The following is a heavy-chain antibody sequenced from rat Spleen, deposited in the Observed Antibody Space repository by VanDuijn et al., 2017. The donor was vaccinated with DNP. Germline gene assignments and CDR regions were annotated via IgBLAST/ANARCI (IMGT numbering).Heavy chain of an antibody. Sequence: EVKFVESGGGLVQPGRSLKLSCAASGFIFNDFWMGWVRQAPEKRLEWIGEVNKDSSRINYSPSLKEKFTISRDNAQNTLYLQMSKLGSEDTAIYYGAKGPNYGGDSDYFDYWGQGVTVTVSS. D-gene: IGHD1-11*01. CDR2: VNKDSSRI. CDR1: GFIFNDFW. V-gene: IGHV4-2*01. J-gene: IGHJ2*01. CDR3: AKGPNYGGDSDYFDY.